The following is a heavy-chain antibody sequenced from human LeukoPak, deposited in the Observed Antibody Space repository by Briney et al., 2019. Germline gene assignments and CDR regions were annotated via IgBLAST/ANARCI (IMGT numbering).Heavy chain of an antibody. CDR3: ARDTWDSSGYYRPLDY. CDR2: IYYSGST. V-gene: IGHV4-31*03. CDR1: GGSISSGGYY. D-gene: IGHD3-22*01. Sequence: SETLSLTCTVSGGSISSGGYYWSWIRQHPGKGLEWIGYIYYSGSTYYNPSLKSRVTISVDTSKNQFSLKLSSVTAADTAVYYCARDTWDSSGYYRPLDYWGQGTLVTVSS. J-gene: IGHJ4*02.